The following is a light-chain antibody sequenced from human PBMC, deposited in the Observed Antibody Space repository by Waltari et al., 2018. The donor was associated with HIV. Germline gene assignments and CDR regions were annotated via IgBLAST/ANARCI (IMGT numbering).Light chain of an antibody. CDR3: QQCGGSPGT. J-gene: IGKJ2*01. Sequence: EIVLTQSPATLSLAGGERATLSCGASQSISSYLPVYQQKPVLAPRLLIYDASNMAPGIPDRFSGSGSGTEFTLTISRLEPEDFAVYYCQQCGGSPGTFGQGTKLEI. CDR1: QSISSY. CDR2: DAS. V-gene: IGKV3D-20*01.